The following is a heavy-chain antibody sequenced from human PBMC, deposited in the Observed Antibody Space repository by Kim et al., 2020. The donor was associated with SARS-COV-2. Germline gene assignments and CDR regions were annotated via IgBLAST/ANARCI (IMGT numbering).Heavy chain of an antibody. CDR3: ARVIFPLFFDY. D-gene: IGHD3-22*01. CDR1: GGSISSSSYY. J-gene: IGHJ4*02. Sequence: SETLSLTCTVSGGSISSSSYYWGWIRQPPGKGLEWIGSIYYSGSTYYNPSLKSRVTISVDTSKNQFSLKLSSVTAADTAVYYCARVIFPLFFDYWGQGTLVTVSS. CDR2: IYYSGST. V-gene: IGHV4-39*01.